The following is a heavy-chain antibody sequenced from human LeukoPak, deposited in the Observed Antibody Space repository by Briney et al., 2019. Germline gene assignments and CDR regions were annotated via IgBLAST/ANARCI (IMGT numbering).Heavy chain of an antibody. CDR3: ATPYCSSISCLDVFNI. CDR1: GVSISDGRYY. V-gene: IGHV4-31*03. CDR2: KYYSGSA. D-gene: IGHD2-2*01. Sequence: SQTLSLTCSVSGVSISDGRYYWTWIRQHPGKGLEWIGYKYYSGSANYNPSLKSRLTISVDTSKNQFSLQLSSVTAVDTAMYYCATPYCSSISCLDVFNIWGQGTMVTVSS. J-gene: IGHJ3*02.